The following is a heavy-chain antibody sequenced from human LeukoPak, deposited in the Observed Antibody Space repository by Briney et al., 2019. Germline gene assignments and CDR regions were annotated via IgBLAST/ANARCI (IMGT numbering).Heavy chain of an antibody. Sequence: SETLSLTCAVYGGSFGGYYWSWIRQPPGKGLEWIGEINHSGSTNYNPSLKSRVTISVDTSKNQFSLKLSSVTAADTAVYYCARVSPNYGSGSYYYYYGMDVWGQGTTVTVSS. CDR1: GGSFGGYY. D-gene: IGHD3-10*01. CDR3: ARVSPNYGSGSYYYYYGMDV. J-gene: IGHJ6*02. CDR2: INHSGST. V-gene: IGHV4-34*01.